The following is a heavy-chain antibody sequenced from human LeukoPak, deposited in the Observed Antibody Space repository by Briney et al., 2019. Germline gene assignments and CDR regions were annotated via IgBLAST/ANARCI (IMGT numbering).Heavy chain of an antibody. J-gene: IGHJ4*02. CDR2: IKEDGSDT. Sequence: QPGGSLRLSCAASGFTFSTYWMYWVRQAPGKGLEWVASIKEDGSDTNYVGSVRGRFTVSRDNTKNSLYLQMNSLRADDTAVYYCASDRAYSQFDYWGQGTLVTVSS. CDR3: ASDRAYSQFDY. V-gene: IGHV3-7*01. D-gene: IGHD2-15*01. CDR1: GFTFSTYW.